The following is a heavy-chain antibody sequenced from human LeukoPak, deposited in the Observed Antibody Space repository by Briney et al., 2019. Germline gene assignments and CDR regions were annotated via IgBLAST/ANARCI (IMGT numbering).Heavy chain of an antibody. Sequence: PGGSLSLSCAASGFTFNSYWMVWFRPAQGKGLVWVSCINPDGSWTLHTDSVKGRFAISRDYARNTLYLQMNSLGVEDTAMYYCARYEQRPGVTASDPWSQGTLVTVSS. J-gene: IGHJ5*02. V-gene: IGHV3-74*01. D-gene: IGHD2-21*02. CDR1: GFTFNSYW. CDR2: INPDGSWT. CDR3: ARYEQRPGVTASDP.